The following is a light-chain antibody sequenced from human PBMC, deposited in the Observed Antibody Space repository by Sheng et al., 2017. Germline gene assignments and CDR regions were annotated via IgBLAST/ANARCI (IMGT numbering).Light chain of an antibody. CDR2: GAS. V-gene: IGKV1-NL1*01. CDR1: QGIDNS. Sequence: DIQMTQSPSSLSASVGDRVTITCRASQGIDNSLAWYQQKPGKAPKLLLYGASRLESGVPSRFSGSGSGTDYTLTISSLQPEDFAVYFCQHYGSSAPLIFGGGTKVEIK. J-gene: IGKJ4*01. CDR3: QHYGSSAPLI.